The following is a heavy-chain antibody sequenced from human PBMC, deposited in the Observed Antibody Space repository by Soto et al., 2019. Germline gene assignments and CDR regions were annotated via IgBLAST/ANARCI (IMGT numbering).Heavy chain of an antibody. D-gene: IGHD6-13*01. CDR2: IFYDGYT. CDR1: GDSISGSPYY. Sequence: QVQLQESGPGLVMPSETLSLTCTVSGDSISGSPYYWGWLRQPPGKRLEWIGSIFYDGYTVYTPSLKIRVTISVDTSENQFSLKLTSVAAADTATYFCARRQTAVPHYWGQGILVTVSS. V-gene: IGHV4-39*01. J-gene: IGHJ4*02. CDR3: ARRQTAVPHY.